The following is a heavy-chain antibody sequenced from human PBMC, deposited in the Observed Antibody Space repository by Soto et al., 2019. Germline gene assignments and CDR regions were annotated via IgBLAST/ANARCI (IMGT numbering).Heavy chain of an antibody. Sequence: QEQLVQSGAEVKEPGASLKVSCKASGDTFTTNYLHWVRQAPGQGLEWMGRINPNNGATLYAQELQGRLILTTDTSTSTVYMDLNSVKSEDSAVYYCASRVPCDMDVWGQGTTVTVSS. V-gene: IGHV1-46*01. CDR3: ASRVPCDMDV. D-gene: IGHD2-21*01. J-gene: IGHJ6*02. CDR1: GDTFTTNY. CDR2: INPNNGAT.